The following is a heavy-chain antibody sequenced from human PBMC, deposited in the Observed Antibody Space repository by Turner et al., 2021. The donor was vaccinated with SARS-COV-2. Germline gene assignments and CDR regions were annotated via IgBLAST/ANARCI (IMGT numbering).Heavy chain of an antibody. CDR3: ARDYGDDPLGY. V-gene: IGHV1-69*10. J-gene: IGHJ4*02. CDR1: GGTFSSYA. CDR2: IIPILGIT. D-gene: IGHD4-17*01. Sequence: QVQLVQSGAEVKKHGSSVKVSCKASGGTFSSYAISWVRQAPGQGLEWMGGIIPILGITNYAQKFQGRVTMTTDKSTSTAYMELSSLRSEDTAVYYCARDYGDDPLGYWGQGTLVTVSS.